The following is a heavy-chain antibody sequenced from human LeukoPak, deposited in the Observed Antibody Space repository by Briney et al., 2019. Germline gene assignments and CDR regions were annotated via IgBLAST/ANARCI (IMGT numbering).Heavy chain of an antibody. Sequence: GGSLRLSCAASGFTFSSYAMHWVRQAPGKGLEWVAVVSYDGSNKYYADSVKGRFTISRDNSKNTLYLQMNSLRAEDTAVYYCARGGLAEWRYYFDYWGQGTLVTVSS. V-gene: IGHV3-30-3*01. D-gene: IGHD3-3*01. CDR1: GFTFSSYA. CDR3: ARGGLAEWRYYFDY. CDR2: VSYDGSNK. J-gene: IGHJ4*02.